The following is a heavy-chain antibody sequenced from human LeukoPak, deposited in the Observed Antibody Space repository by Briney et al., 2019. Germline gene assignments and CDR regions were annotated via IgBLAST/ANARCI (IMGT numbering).Heavy chain of an antibody. CDR1: KFTFSSYW. V-gene: IGHV3-7*03. J-gene: IGHJ6*02. CDR3: ARGGGLDV. CDR2: INHNGNVN. D-gene: IGHD3-16*01. Sequence: GGSLRLSCVASKFTFSSYWMSWVRQAPGKGLEWVASINHNGNVNYYVDSVKGRFTISRDNAKNSLYLQMSNLRAEDTAVYFCARGGGLDVWGQGATVTVSS.